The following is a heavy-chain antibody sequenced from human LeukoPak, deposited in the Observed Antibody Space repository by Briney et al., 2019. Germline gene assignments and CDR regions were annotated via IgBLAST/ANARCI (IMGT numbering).Heavy chain of an antibody. CDR2: IRYDGSNK. CDR1: GFTFSSHG. CDR3: ARDRLWSYFDY. V-gene: IGHV3-33*08. J-gene: IGHJ4*02. D-gene: IGHD4/OR15-4a*01. Sequence: EGSLRLSCAASGFTFSSHGMHWVRQAPGKGLEWVAVIRYDGSNKYYADSVKGRFTISRDNSKNILYLQMNSLRAEDTAVYYCARDRLWSYFDYWGQGTLVTVSS.